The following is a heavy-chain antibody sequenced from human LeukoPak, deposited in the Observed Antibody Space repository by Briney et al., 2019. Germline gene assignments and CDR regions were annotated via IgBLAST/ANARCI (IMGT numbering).Heavy chain of an antibody. J-gene: IGHJ4*02. D-gene: IGHD4-23*01. Sequence: GGSLRLSCAASGFTFDTFAMSWVRQAPGKGLERVSVMSGSGASGTYYADSVKGRFTISRDNSKSILFLQMNSLRAEDTALYYCAKGYYRGSATHFDSWGRGTLVTVSS. CDR1: GFTFDTFA. CDR2: MSGSGASGT. CDR3: AKGYYRGSATHFDS. V-gene: IGHV3-23*01.